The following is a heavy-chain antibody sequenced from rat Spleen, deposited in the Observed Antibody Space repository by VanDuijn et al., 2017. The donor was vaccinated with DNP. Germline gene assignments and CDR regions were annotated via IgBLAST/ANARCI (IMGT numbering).Heavy chain of an antibody. V-gene: IGHV3-1*01. CDR1: GYSITSNY. CDR2: ISYSGST. CDR3: ARWTRYFDY. Sequence: TGYSITSNYWGWIRQFPGNQMEYIGHISYSGSTNYNPSLKSRVSITRDTSQNRFFLQLTSITPEDTATYYCARWTRYFDYWGQGVMVTVSS. J-gene: IGHJ2*01. D-gene: IGHD1-4*01.